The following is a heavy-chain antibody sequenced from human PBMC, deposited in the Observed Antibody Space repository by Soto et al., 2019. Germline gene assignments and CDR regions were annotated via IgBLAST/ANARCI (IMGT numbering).Heavy chain of an antibody. CDR2: IWYDGSNK. Sequence: GGSLRLSCAASGFTFSSYGMHWVRQAPGKGLEWVAVIWYDGSNKYYADSVKGRFTISRDNSKNTLYLQMNSLRAEDTAVYYCASSITGTILDAGGEYWGQGTLVTVSS. CDR3: ASSITGTILDAGGEY. V-gene: IGHV3-33*01. CDR1: GFTFSSYG. J-gene: IGHJ4*02. D-gene: IGHD1-7*01.